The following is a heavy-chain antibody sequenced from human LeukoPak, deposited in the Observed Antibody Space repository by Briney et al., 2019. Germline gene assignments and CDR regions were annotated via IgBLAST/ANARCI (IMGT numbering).Heavy chain of an antibody. J-gene: IGHJ4*02. V-gene: IGHV4-31*03. CDR3: AGGNYYGSGSYSVLNDY. CDR2: IYYSGST. Sequence: SETLTLTCTVSGGSISSGGYYWSWIRQHPGKGLEWIGYIYYSGSTYYNPSLKSRVTISVDTSKNQFSLKLGSVTAADTAVYYCAGGNYYGSGSYSVLNDYWGRGSLVTVSS. D-gene: IGHD3-10*01. CDR1: GGSISSGGYY.